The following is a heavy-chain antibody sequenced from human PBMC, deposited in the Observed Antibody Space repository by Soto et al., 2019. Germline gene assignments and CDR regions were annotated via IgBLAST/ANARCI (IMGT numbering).Heavy chain of an antibody. Sequence: EVQLVESGGGLVKPGGSLRLSCAASGFTFSSYSMNWVRQAPGKGLEWVSSISSSSSYIYYADSVKGRFTISRDNAKNSLYLQMNSLRAEDTAVYYCARVSVVVPAATRTDYYYYYMDVWGKGTTVTVSS. CDR3: ARVSVVVPAATRTDYYYYYMDV. V-gene: IGHV3-21*01. CDR1: GFTFSSYS. J-gene: IGHJ6*03. CDR2: ISSSSSYI. D-gene: IGHD2-2*01.